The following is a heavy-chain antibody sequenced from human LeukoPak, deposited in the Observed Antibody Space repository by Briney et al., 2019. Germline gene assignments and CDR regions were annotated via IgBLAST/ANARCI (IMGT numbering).Heavy chain of an antibody. Sequence: SVKVSCKASGGTFSSYAISWVRQAPGQGLEWMGGIIPIFGTANYAQKFQGRVTITTDESTSTAYMELSSLRSEDTAVYYCARSTMVEGGFLFDYWGQGTLVTVSS. CDR2: IIPIFGTA. V-gene: IGHV1-69*05. D-gene: IGHD3-10*01. CDR1: GGTFSSYA. J-gene: IGHJ4*02. CDR3: ARSTMVEGGFLFDY.